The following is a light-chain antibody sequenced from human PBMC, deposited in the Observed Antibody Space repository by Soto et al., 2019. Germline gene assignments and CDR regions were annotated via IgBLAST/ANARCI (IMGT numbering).Light chain of an antibody. J-gene: IGKJ1*01. CDR3: HQYNNLPPA. CDR1: QSVSSN. CDR2: GVS. Sequence: IVMTQSPATLSVSPGERATLSCRASQSVSSNLAWYHQKPGQAPRLLIYGVSTRATGIPARFSGSGTGTEFTLTISSLQSEDFAVYYCHQYNNLPPAFGQGTKVEIK. V-gene: IGKV3-15*01.